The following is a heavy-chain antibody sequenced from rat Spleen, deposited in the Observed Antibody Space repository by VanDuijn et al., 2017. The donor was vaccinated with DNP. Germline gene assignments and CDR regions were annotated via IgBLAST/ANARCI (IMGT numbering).Heavy chain of an antibody. CDR1: GFTFSDYY. CDR3: ARRPITTRAMDA. V-gene: IGHV5-25*01. Sequence: EVQLVESGGGLVQPGRSLTLSCAASGFTFSDYYMAWVRQVPGKGLEWIASITSGGGTTSYGDSVKGRFTISRDNAKSSLYLQMDSLRSEDTATYYCARRPITTRAMDAWGQGTSVTVSS. D-gene: IGHD1-10*01. J-gene: IGHJ4*01. CDR2: ITSGGGTT.